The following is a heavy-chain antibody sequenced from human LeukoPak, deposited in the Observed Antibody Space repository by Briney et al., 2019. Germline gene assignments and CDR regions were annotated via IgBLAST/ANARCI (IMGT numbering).Heavy chain of an antibody. CDR1: GDSISSYY. D-gene: IGHD3-22*01. CDR2: IYYSGST. J-gene: IGHJ4*02. CDR3: ARVNYYDSSGTDY. V-gene: IGHV4-59*01. Sequence: PSETLSLTCTVSGDSISSYYWSWIRQPPGKGLEWIGYIYYSGSTSYNPSLKSRVTISVDTSKNQFSLRLSSVTAADTAVYYCARVNYYDSSGTDYWGQGTLVTVSS.